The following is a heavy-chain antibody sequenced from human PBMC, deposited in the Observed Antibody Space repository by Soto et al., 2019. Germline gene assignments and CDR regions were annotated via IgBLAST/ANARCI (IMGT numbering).Heavy chain of an antibody. J-gene: IGHJ5*01. CDR3: TRDSSSWYNWFDP. CDR2: IRSKANSYAT. V-gene: IGHV3-73*01. Sequence: GSLRLSCAASGFTFSGSAMHWVRQASGKGLEWVGRIRSKANSYATAYAASVKGRFTISRDDSKNTAYLQMNSLKTEDTAVYYCTRDSSSWYNWFDPWGQGTLVTVSS. CDR1: GFTFSGSA. D-gene: IGHD6-13*01.